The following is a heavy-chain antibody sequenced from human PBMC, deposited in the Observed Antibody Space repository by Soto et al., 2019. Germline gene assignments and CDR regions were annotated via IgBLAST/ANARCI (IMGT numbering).Heavy chain of an antibody. CDR3: ARDQRRDYYGSGTYYYGMDV. D-gene: IGHD3-10*01. CDR1: GGTFSSYA. CDR2: IIPIFGTA. J-gene: IGHJ6*02. Sequence: QVQLVQSGAEVKKPGSSVKVSCKASGGTFSSYAISWVRQAPGQGLEWMGGIIPIFGTANYARKFQGRVTITADESTSTAYMELSSLSSEDTAVYYCARDQRRDYYGSGTYYYGMDVWGQGTTVTVSS. V-gene: IGHV1-69*12.